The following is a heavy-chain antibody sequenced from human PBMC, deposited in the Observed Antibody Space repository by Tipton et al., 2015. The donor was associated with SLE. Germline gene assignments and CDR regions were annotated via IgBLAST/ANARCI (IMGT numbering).Heavy chain of an antibody. CDR2: ISSSGSTI. J-gene: IGHJ3*02. CDR1: GFTFSDYY. Sequence: FLRLSCAASGFTFSDYYMSWIRQAPGKGLEWVSYISSSGSTIYYADSVKGRFTISRDNAKNSLYLQMNSLRAEDTAVYYCARTYDIEAFDIWGQGTMVTVFS. D-gene: IGHD3-9*01. CDR3: ARTYDIEAFDI. V-gene: IGHV3-11*01.